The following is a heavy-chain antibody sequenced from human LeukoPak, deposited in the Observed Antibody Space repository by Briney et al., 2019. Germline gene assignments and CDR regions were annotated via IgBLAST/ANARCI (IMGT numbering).Heavy chain of an antibody. V-gene: IGHV3-30*18. J-gene: IGHJ4*02. Sequence: PSGGSLRPSCVASGITFSDYGLHWVRRAPGKGLEWVAVISYDGRNKYYLDSVKGRFTISRDNSKNTLYLQMNSLRAEDTAVYYCAKEITPYSSSSKASYFDYWGQGTLVTVSS. CDR3: AKEITPYSSSSKASYFDY. CDR2: ISYDGRNK. D-gene: IGHD6-6*01. CDR1: GITFSDYG.